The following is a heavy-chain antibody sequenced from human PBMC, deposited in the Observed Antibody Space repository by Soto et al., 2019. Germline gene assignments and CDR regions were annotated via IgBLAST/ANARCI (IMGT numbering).Heavy chain of an antibody. D-gene: IGHD1-26*01. CDR3: ARGGLELLRFDWFDP. CDR2: ISAYNGNT. CDR1: CYTFTSYG. V-gene: IGHV1-18*01. Sequence: ASVKVSFKASCYTFTSYGISWVRQAPGQGLEWMGWISAYNGNTNYAQKLQGRVTMTTDTSTSTAYMELRSLRSDDTAVYYCARGGLELLRFDWFDPWGQGTLVTVSS. J-gene: IGHJ5*02.